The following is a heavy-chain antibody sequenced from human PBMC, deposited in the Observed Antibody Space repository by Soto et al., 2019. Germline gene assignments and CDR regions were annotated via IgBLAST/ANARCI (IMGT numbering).Heavy chain of an antibody. CDR3: ARVVPAASSYYYYGMDV. Sequence: QVQLVQSGAEVKKPGSSVKVSCKASGGTFSSYAISWVRQAPGQGLEWMGGILPIFGTANYAQKFQGRVTITADESTGTAYMELSSLRSEDTAVYYCARVVPAASSYYYYGMDVWGQGTTVTVSS. D-gene: IGHD2-2*01. J-gene: IGHJ6*02. CDR1: GGTFSSYA. V-gene: IGHV1-69*01. CDR2: ILPIFGTA.